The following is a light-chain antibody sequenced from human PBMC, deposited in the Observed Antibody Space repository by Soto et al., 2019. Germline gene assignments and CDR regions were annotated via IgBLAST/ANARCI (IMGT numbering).Light chain of an antibody. Sequence: EIVLTQSPGTLSLSPGERATLSCRASQSVSDSYLAWYQQKPGQAPRLLIYGASSRATGIPDRFSGSGSGTDFTLTISRLEPEDFPVYYCHLQGRTPPSTFGQGTQVEIK. CDR3: HLQGRTPPST. J-gene: IGKJ2*02. V-gene: IGKV3-20*01. CDR1: QSVSDSY. CDR2: GAS.